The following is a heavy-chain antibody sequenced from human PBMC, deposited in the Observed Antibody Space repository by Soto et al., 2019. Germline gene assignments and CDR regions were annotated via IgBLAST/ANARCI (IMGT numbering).Heavy chain of an antibody. D-gene: IGHD6-6*01. CDR3: ACGYSSSSYYYYYYGMDV. CDR2: IYYSGST. CDR1: GGSISSGGYY. J-gene: IGHJ6*02. V-gene: IGHV4-31*03. Sequence: SETLSLTCTVSGGSISSGGYYWSWIRQRPGKGLEWIGYIYYSGSTYYNPSLKSRVTISVDTSKNQFSLKLSSVTAADTAVYYCACGYSSSSYYYYYYGMDVWGQGTTVTVSS.